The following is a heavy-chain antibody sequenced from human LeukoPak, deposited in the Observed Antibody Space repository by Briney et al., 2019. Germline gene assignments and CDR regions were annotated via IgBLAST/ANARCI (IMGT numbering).Heavy chain of an antibody. Sequence: GGSLRLSCAASGFTFSSYGMHWVRQAPGKGLEWVAVISYDGSNKYYADSVKGRFTISRDNAKNSLYLQMNSLRAEDTAVYYCATIAVAGTGAYFDYWGQGTLVTVSS. CDR1: GFTFSSYG. D-gene: IGHD6-19*01. CDR3: ATIAVAGTGAYFDY. J-gene: IGHJ4*02. CDR2: ISYDGSNK. V-gene: IGHV3-30*03.